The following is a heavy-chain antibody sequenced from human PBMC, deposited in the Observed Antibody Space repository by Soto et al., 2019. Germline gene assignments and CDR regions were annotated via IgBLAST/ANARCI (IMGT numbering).Heavy chain of an antibody. D-gene: IGHD6-13*01. CDR2: IGTAGDT. CDR1: GFTFSNYD. Sequence: EVQLVESGGGLVQPGGSLRLSCAASGFTFSNYDMHWVRQVTGKGLEWGSTIGTAGDTYYPGSVKCQFTSSRENAKNSLYLQMNSLRAEDTAVYYCARGRLVSLYYFDYWGQGTLVTVSS. V-gene: IGHV3-13*01. J-gene: IGHJ4*02. CDR3: ARGRLVSLYYFDY.